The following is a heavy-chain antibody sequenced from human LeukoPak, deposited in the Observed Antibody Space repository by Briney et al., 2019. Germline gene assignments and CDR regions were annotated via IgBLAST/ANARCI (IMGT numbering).Heavy chain of an antibody. CDR2: ISFDGGRQ. J-gene: IGHJ6*03. V-gene: IGHV3-30*01. D-gene: IGHD6-13*01. CDR3: ARGDPYSSSRTYYYYMDV. CDR1: GFTFSSYI. Sequence: GGSLRLSCAASGFTFSSYIVHWVRQAPGKGLEWVAVISFDGGRQYYADSVKGRFTISRDNSKDTLYLQMNSLIADDTAVYYCARGDPYSSSRTYYYYMDVWGKGTTVTVSS.